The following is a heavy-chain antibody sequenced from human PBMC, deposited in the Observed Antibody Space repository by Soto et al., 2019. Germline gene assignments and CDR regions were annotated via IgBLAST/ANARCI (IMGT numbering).Heavy chain of an antibody. V-gene: IGHV4-59*08. CDR3: ARHLWVGSSWYLGAFDI. J-gene: IGHJ3*02. Sequence: SETLSLTCTVSGDSISNYYGSWIRPPPGKGLEWIGYIYYSGSTNYNPSLKSRVTISVDTSKNQFSLKLSSVTAADTAVYYCARHLWVGSSWYLGAFDIWGQGTMVTVSS. CDR2: IYYSGST. CDR1: GDSISNYY. D-gene: IGHD6-13*01.